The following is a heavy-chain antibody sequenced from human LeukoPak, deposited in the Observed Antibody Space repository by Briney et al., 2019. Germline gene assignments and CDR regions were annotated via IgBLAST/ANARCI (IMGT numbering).Heavy chain of an antibody. CDR2: IYYSGST. V-gene: IGHV4-59*11. CDR1: GGSISSHY. D-gene: IGHD2-2*03. Sequence: TSETLFLTCTVSGGSISSHYWSWIRQPPGKGLEWIGYIYYSGSTNYNPSLKSRVTISVDTSKNQFSLKLSSVTAADTAVYYCAREPAPLGYCSSTSCEWGDYWGQGALVTVSS. CDR3: AREPAPLGYCSSTSCEWGDY. J-gene: IGHJ4*02.